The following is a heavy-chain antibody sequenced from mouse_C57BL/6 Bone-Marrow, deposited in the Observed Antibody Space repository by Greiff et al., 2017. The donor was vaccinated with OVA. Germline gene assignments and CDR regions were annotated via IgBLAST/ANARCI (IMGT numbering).Heavy chain of an antibody. CDR3: TRASNNSYDMAY. J-gene: IGHJ4*01. CDR2: IDPETGGT. CDR1: GYTFTDYE. V-gene: IGHV1-15*01. Sequence: VQLQQSGAELVRPGASVTLSCKASGYTFTDYEMHWVKQTPVHGLEWIGAIDPETGGTAYNQKFKGKAILTADKSSSTAYMELRSLTSEDSAVYYCTRASNNSYDMAYWGQGTSVTVSS. D-gene: IGHD1-3*01.